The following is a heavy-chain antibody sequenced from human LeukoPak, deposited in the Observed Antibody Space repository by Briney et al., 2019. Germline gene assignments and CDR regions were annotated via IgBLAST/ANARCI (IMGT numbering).Heavy chain of an antibody. CDR3: AREGDYSSSWFRSGVLPYHNWFDP. Sequence: PGRSLRLSCAASGFTFSSYTMHWVRQAPGKGLEWVAVISYDGSNKYYADSVKGRFTISRDNSKNTLFLQMNSLRAEDTAVYYCAREGDYSSSWFRSGVLPYHNWFDPWGQGTLVTVSS. V-gene: IGHV3-30-3*01. CDR1: GFTFSSYT. J-gene: IGHJ5*02. D-gene: IGHD6-13*01. CDR2: ISYDGSNK.